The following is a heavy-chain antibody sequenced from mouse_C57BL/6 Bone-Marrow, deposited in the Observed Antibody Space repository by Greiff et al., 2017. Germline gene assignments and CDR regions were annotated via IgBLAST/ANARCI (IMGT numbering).Heavy chain of an antibody. CDR1: GYSFTDYN. V-gene: IGHV1-39*01. Sequence: EVKLQESGPELVKPGASVKISCKASGYSFTDYNMNWVKQSNGKSLEWIGVINPNYGTTSYNQKFKGKATLTVDQSSSTAYMQLNSLTSEDSAVYYGARSEDYGPWFAYWGQGTLVTVSA. CDR2: INPNYGTT. CDR3: ARSEDYGPWFAY. J-gene: IGHJ3*01. D-gene: IGHD2-4*01.